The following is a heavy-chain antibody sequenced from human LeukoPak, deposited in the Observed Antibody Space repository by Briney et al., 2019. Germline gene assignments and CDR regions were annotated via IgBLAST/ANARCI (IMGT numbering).Heavy chain of an antibody. D-gene: IGHD3-22*01. CDR3: ARPIDSSGYYYGFDY. CDR1: GYSFTSYW. V-gene: IGHV5-51*01. J-gene: IGHJ4*02. CDR2: IYPGDSDT. Sequence: GESLKISCKGSGYSFTSYWIGWVRQMPGKGLEWMGIIYPGDSDTRYSSSFQGQVTISADKSISTAYLQWSSLKASDTAMYYCARPIDSSGYYYGFDYWGQGTLVTVSS.